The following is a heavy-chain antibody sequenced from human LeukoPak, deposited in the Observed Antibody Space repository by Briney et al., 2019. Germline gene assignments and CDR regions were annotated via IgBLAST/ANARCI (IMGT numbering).Heavy chain of an antibody. V-gene: IGHV1-18*01. CDR1: GYTFTSYG. CDR3: ARDLIGRRITMVRGVIGY. J-gene: IGHJ4*02. D-gene: IGHD3-10*01. Sequence: ASVKVSCKASGYTFTSYGISWVRQAPGQGLEWMGWISAYNGTTNYAQKLQGRVTMTTDTSTSTAYMELRSLRSDDTAVYYCARDLIGRRITMVRGVIGYWGQGTLVTVSS. CDR2: ISAYNGTT.